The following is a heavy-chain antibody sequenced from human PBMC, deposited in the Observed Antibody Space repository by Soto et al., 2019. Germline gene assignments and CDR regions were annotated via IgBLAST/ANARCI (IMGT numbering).Heavy chain of an antibody. CDR3: ARLQAAAGDNDLTFDY. Sequence: GESLKISCKGSGYSFTSYWIGWVRQMPGKGLEWMGRIDPSDSYTNYSPSFQGHVTISADKSISTAYLQWSSLKASDTATYYCARLQAAAGDNDLTFDYWGQGTLVTVSS. V-gene: IGHV5-10-1*01. CDR2: IDPSDSYT. D-gene: IGHD6-13*01. J-gene: IGHJ4*02. CDR1: GYSFTSYW.